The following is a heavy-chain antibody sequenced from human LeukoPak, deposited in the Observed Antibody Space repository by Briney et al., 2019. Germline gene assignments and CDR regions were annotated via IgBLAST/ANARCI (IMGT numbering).Heavy chain of an antibody. J-gene: IGHJ6*03. D-gene: IGHD6-19*01. CDR1: GVSISSSNSY. V-gene: IGHV4-39*01. CDR2: IYYSGST. CDR3: ARHPYSSGWQTYYYYYYMDV. Sequence: SETLSLTCTVSGVSISSSNSYWGWIRQPPGKGLEWIGSIYYSGSTYYNPSLKSRVAISVDTSKNQFSLKLSSVTAADTAVYYCARHPYSSGWQTYYYYYYMDVWGKGTTVTISS.